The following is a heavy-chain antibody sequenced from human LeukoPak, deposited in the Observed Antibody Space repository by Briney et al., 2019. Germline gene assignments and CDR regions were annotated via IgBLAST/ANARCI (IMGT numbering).Heavy chain of an antibody. CDR2: FDPEDGET. CDR1: GYTLTELP. D-gene: IGHD1-1*01. J-gene: IGHJ3*02. CDR3: ATRTTGTTDALDI. V-gene: IGHV1-24*01. Sequence: GASVKVSCKVFGYTLTELPIHWVRQAPGKGLEWVGGFDPEDGETTYAQKFQGRVTMTEDTSTDTAYTEVSGLRSEDTAVYYCATRTTGTTDALDIWGQGTMVTVSS.